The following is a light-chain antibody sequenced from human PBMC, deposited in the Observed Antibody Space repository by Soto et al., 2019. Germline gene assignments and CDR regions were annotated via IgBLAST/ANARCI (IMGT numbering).Light chain of an antibody. J-gene: IGKJ4*01. V-gene: IGKV3-15*01. Sequence: EIVMTQSPATLSVSPGEGATLSCRTSQSVSTNVAWYQQKPGQAPRLLIYVASTRATGVPARFRGSGSGTEFTLPISSLQSEDFAVYYCQHYNNWPLTFGGGTKVEIK. CDR3: QHYNNWPLT. CDR1: QSVSTN. CDR2: VAS.